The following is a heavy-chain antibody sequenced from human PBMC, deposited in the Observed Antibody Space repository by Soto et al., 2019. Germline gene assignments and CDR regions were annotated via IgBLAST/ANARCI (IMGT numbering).Heavy chain of an antibody. CDR1: GGSISSSSYY. V-gene: IGHV4-39*01. J-gene: IGHJ5*02. D-gene: IGHD3-10*01. Sequence: PSETLSLTSTVSGGSISSSSYYWGWIRQPPGKGLEWIGSIYYSGSTYYNPSLKSRVTISVDTSKNQFSLKLSSVTAADTAVYYCASTMVRGVIRAPNWLDPWGQGTLVTVSS. CDR2: IYYSGST. CDR3: ASTMVRGVIRAPNWLDP.